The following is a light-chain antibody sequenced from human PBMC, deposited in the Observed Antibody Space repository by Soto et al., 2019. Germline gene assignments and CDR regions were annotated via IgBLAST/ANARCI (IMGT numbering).Light chain of an antibody. J-gene: IGKJ1*01. CDR3: QHYGSYSGT. CDR2: GAS. CDR1: QSISRG. V-gene: IGKV1-5*01. Sequence: DIQMTQSPSTLSASPGDRATITCRASQSISRGLAWYQQKPGKAPKFLIDGASSWNSGVPSRFSGSGSGTDFTLTISSLEPEDFAVYYCQHYGSYSGTFGQGTKVDIK.